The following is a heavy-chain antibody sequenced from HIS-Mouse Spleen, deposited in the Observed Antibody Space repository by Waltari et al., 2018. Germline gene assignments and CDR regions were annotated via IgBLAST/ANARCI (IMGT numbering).Heavy chain of an antibody. CDR1: GHRATSNSPA. Sequence: VQLQQSGPGLVKPSQPRSLTCAISGHRATSNSPAWNWIRQSPSRGLQWLGRTYYRSKWYNDYAVSVKSRITINPDTSKNQFSLQLNSVTPEDTAVYYCARDLTGVLDYWGQGTLVTVSS. D-gene: IGHD7-27*01. J-gene: IGHJ4*02. CDR2: TYYRSKWYN. CDR3: ARDLTGVLDY. V-gene: IGHV6-1*01.